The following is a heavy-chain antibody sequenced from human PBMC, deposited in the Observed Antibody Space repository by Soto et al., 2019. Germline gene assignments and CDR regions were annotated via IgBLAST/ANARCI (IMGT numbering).Heavy chain of an antibody. V-gene: IGHV5-10-1*01. CDR1: GYRFTNYW. J-gene: IGHJ4*02. CDR2: IDPSDSYT. D-gene: IGHD3-3*01. CDR3: ARLNDFWSHYTPRY. Sequence: GESLKISCKGSGYRFTNYWIAWVRQMPGKGLEWMGRIDPSDSYTNYSPSFQGHVTISADKSISTAYLQWSSLKASDTAMYYCARLNDFWSHYTPRYWGQGTLVTVSS.